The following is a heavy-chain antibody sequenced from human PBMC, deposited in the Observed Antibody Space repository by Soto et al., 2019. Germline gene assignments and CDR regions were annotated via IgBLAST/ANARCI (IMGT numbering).Heavy chain of an antibody. D-gene: IGHD5-18*01. CDR2: ISYDGSNK. CDR1: GFTFSSYG. Sequence: QVQLVESGGGVVQPGRSLRLSCAASGFTFSSYGMHWVRQAPGKGLEWVAVISYDGSNKYYADSVKGRFTISRDNSKNTLYLQMNSLRAEDTAVYYCAKLLNRYGNYWGQGTLVTVSS. J-gene: IGHJ4*02. V-gene: IGHV3-30*18. CDR3: AKLLNRYGNY.